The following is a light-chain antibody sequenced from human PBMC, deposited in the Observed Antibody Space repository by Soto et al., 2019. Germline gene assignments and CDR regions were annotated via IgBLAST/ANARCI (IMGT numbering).Light chain of an antibody. V-gene: IGKV3-15*01. CDR1: QSVSSD. CDR3: QQYNNWPIT. J-gene: IGKJ5*01. Sequence: EIVLTQSPGTLSLSPGERATLSCRASQSVSSDYLAWYHQKPGQPPRLLIYGASTRATGIPARFSGSGSGTEFTLTINSLQSEDFAVYYCQQYNNWPITFGQGTRLEIK. CDR2: GAS.